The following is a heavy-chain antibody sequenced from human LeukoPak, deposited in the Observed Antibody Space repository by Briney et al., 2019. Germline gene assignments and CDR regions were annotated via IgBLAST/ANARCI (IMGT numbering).Heavy chain of an antibody. D-gene: IGHD3-10*01. V-gene: IGHV1-69*13. CDR1: GRTFSSYA. J-gene: IGHJ5*02. Sequence: SVKVSCKASGRTFSSYAISWVRQAPGQGLEWMGGIIPIFGTANYAQKFQGRVTITADESTSTAYMELSSLRSEDTAVYYCARDRLLWFGELSVRSWFDPWGQGTLVTVSS. CDR3: ARDRLLWFGELSVRSWFDP. CDR2: IIPIFGTA.